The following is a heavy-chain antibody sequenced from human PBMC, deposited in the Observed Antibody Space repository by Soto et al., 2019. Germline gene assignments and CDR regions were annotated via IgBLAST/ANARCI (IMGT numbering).Heavy chain of an antibody. Sequence: ASVKVSRKASGYTFTGYYMHWVRQAPGQGLEWMGWINPNSGGTNYAQKFQGWVTMTRDTSISTAYMELSRLRSDDTAVYYCARAYYDIESDAFDIWGQGTMVTVSS. J-gene: IGHJ3*02. V-gene: IGHV1-2*04. CDR3: ARAYYDIESDAFDI. D-gene: IGHD3-9*01. CDR2: INPNSGGT. CDR1: GYTFTGYY.